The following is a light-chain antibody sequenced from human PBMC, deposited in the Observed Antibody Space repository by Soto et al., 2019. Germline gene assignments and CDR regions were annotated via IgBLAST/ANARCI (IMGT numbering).Light chain of an antibody. V-gene: IGLV1-51*01. Sequence: QSVLTQPPSVSAAPGQRVTISCSGSSSNIGGNSVSWYQQLPGTAPKLLIYDDDKRPSGIPDRFSGSKSGTSATLGITGFQTGDEADYYCGSWDSSLSAYVFGTGTKAPS. J-gene: IGLJ1*01. CDR2: DDD. CDR3: GSWDSSLSAYV. CDR1: SSNIGGNS.